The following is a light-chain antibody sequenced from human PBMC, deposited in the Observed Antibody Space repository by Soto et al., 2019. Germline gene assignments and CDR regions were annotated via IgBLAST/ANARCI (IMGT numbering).Light chain of an antibody. V-gene: IGLV2-14*01. CDR1: SSDGGGYNY. CDR3: SSYTGSSTYVV. CDR2: DVS. J-gene: IGLJ2*01. Sequence: QSALTQPASVSGSPGQSITISCTGTSSDGGGYNYVSWYQQHPGKAPKLMIYDVSNRPSGVSNRFSGSKSANTASLTISGLQAEDEADYYYSSYTGSSTYVVFGGGTKLTVL.